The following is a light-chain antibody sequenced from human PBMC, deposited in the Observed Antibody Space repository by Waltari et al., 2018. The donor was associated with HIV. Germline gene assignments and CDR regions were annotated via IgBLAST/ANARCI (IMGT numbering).Light chain of an antibody. CDR2: ANS. CDR1: KPNIGAGHD. CDR3: QSSDIRLHGLWV. Sequence: QSLLTQPPSVSATPGQRIPISCPGNKPNIGAGHDVNWYRQLPGTAPRLLIFANSNRPSGVPDRISGSKSTASASLAITGLQAEDEGYYYCQSSDIRLHGLWVFGGGTKVTVL. V-gene: IGLV1-40*01. J-gene: IGLJ3*02.